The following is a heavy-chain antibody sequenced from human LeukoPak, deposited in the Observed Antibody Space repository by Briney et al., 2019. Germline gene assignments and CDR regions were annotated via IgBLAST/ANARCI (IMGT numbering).Heavy chain of an antibody. CDR2: ISYDGSNK. V-gene: IGHV3-30*03. Sequence: GGSLRLSCAASGFTFSSYGMHWVRQAPGKGLEWVAVISYDGSNKYYADSVKGRFTISRDNSKNTLYLQMNSLRAEDTAVYYCARGGTMTYYYYYYGMDVWGQGTTVTVSS. CDR3: ARGGTMTYYYYYYGMDV. CDR1: GFTFSSYG. D-gene: IGHD3-22*01. J-gene: IGHJ6*02.